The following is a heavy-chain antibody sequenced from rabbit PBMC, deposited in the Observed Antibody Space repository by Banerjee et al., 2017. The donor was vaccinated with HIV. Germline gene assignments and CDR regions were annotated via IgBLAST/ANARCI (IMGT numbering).Heavy chain of an antibody. Sequence: QEQLEESGGGLVKPGASLTLTCTASGFSFSSSYWICWVRQAPGKGLEWIACIDAGSSGSTYYASWAKGRFTITRSTSHNTVTLQVTSLTAADTATYFCARGGDYAGDGYELWGPGTLVTVS. CDR3: ARGGDYAGDGYEL. J-gene: IGHJ4*01. CDR2: IDAGSSGST. D-gene: IGHD2-1*01. CDR1: GFSFSSSYW. V-gene: IGHV1S45*01.